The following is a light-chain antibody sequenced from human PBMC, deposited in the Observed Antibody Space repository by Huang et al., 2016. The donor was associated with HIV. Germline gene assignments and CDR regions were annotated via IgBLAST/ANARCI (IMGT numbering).Light chain of an antibody. Sequence: DIQMTQSPSTLSASVDDRVTITCRASQSIRSLLALYKQKPGKAPNLLIYKSSNLKTGAPSRFSGRGSGTEFTLTISSLQPDDFATYFCQQYSTYSWTFGQGTKVEL. V-gene: IGKV1-5*03. CDR1: QSIRSL. CDR3: QQYSTYSWT. J-gene: IGKJ1*01. CDR2: KSS.